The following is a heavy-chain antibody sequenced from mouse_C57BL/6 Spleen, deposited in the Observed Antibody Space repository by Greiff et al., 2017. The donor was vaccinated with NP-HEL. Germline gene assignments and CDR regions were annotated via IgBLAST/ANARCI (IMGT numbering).Heavy chain of an antibody. D-gene: IGHD2-1*01. CDR3: ARSTYGTWYFDV. CDR2: IDPSDSET. J-gene: IGHJ1*03. CDR1: GYTFTSYW. Sequence: VQLQQSGAELVRPGSSVKLSCKASGYTFTSYWMHWVKQRPIQGLEWIGNIDPSDSETHYNQKFKDKATLTVDKSSSTAYMKLSSLTSEDSAVYYCARSTYGTWYFDVWGTGTTVTVSS. V-gene: IGHV1-52*01.